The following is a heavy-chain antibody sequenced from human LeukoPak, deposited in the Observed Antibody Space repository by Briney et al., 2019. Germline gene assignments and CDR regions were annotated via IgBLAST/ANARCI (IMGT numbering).Heavy chain of an antibody. V-gene: IGHV3-48*03. CDR1: GFTFSSCE. D-gene: IGHD1-26*01. CDR3: ATITSYSGRDRGFDY. CDR2: VSSSGNTI. J-gene: IGHJ4*02. Sequence: GESLRLSCAPSGFTFSSCEMNWVRQTPGKGLEWVSYVSSSGNTIYYADSVKGRFTISRDNAKNSLYLQMNSLRAEDTAVYYCATITSYSGRDRGFDYWGQGNLVTVSS.